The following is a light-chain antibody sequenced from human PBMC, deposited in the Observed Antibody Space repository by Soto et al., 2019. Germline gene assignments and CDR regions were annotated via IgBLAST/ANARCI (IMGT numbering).Light chain of an antibody. CDR3: CSYAGSSTWV. Sequence: QSALTQPASVSGSPGQSITISCTGTSSDVGTYNLVSWYLRHPGKAPKLMIYAGNKRPSGVSNRFSGSKSGNTASLTISGLQAEDEADYYCCSYAGSSTWVFGGGTKVTVL. CDR2: AGN. CDR1: SSDVGTYNL. V-gene: IGLV2-23*01. J-gene: IGLJ3*02.